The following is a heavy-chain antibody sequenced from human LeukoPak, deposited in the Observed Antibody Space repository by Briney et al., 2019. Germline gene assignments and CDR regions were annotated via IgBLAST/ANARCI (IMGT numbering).Heavy chain of an antibody. D-gene: IGHD6-13*01. CDR3: ARVVAAAGSPIDY. CDR2: INPNSGGT. Sequence: ASVKVSCKASGYTFTGYYMHWVRQAPGQGLEWMGWINPNSGGTNYAQRFQGRVTMTRDTSISTAYMELSRLRSDDTAVYYCARVVAAAGSPIDYWGQGTLVTVSS. CDR1: GYTFTGYY. V-gene: IGHV1-2*02. J-gene: IGHJ4*02.